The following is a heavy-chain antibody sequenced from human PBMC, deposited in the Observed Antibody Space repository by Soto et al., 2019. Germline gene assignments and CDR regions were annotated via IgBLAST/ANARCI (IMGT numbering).Heavy chain of an antibody. J-gene: IGHJ6*03. CDR2: INPNSGGT. CDR1: GYTFTGYY. V-gene: IGHV1-2*04. CDR3: ARGNDYGDYVGYYYYMDV. D-gene: IGHD4-17*01. Sequence: ASVKVSCTASGYTFTGYYIHWVRQAPGQRLEWMGWINPNSGGTNYAQKFQGWVTMTRDTSISTAYMELSRLRSDDTAVYYCARGNDYGDYVGYYYYMDVWGKGTTVTVSS.